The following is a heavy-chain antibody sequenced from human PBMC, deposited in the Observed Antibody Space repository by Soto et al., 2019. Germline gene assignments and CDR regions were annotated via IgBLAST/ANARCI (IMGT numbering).Heavy chain of an antibody. Sequence: EVQLVESGGGLVKPGGSLRLSCAASGFTFSNAWMNWVRQAPGKGLEWVGCIKSKTDGGTTDYAAPVKGRFTISRDDSKNTLYLQMNSLKTEDTAVYYCTTRCGGGSCSRGFLLDYWGQGTLVTVSS. J-gene: IGHJ4*02. D-gene: IGHD2-15*01. V-gene: IGHV3-15*07. CDR3: TTRCGGGSCSRGFLLDY. CDR2: IKSKTDGGTT. CDR1: GFTFSNAW.